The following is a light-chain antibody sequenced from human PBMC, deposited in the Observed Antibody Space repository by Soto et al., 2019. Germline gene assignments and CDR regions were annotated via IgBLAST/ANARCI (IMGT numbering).Light chain of an antibody. CDR2: GES. V-gene: IGKV3-20*01. Sequence: EIVLTQSPGTLSLSPGERATRSCRSSQSVSSSALAWYQQKPGQAPRLLIYGESSRATAIPDRFSGSGAETDLTLISSRLEPEDFAVYDWQQYGSSGLTFGGGTKVEIK. CDR3: QQYGSSGLT. CDR1: QSVSSSA. J-gene: IGKJ4*01.